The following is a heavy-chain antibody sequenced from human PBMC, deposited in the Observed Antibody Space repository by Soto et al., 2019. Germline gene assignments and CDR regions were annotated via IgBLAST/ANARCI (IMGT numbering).Heavy chain of an antibody. D-gene: IGHD3-3*02. J-gene: IGHJ5*01. CDR2: IFHSGNA. V-gene: IGHV4-59*01. CDR1: GGSMRNVY. CDR3: ARAHAPTLPFYS. Sequence: SETLSLTCALSGGSMRNVYWSCLRQAPGKGLEWIGFIFHSGNAKYNPSLKSRVTISVDTSKNQFSLSLDSVTAAATAVYFCARAHAPTLPFYSWGQGTLVTVPQ.